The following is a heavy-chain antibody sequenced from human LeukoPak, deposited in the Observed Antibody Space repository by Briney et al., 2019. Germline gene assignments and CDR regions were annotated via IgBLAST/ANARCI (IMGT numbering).Heavy chain of an antibody. CDR1: GYKITSHW. V-gene: IGHV5-51*01. CDR2: IYPGDSDT. Sequence: GESLKISCQASGYKITSHWIAWVRQMPGKSPEWMGIIYPGDSDTRYSPSFQGQVTISADKSISTAYLQWSSLKASDTAMYYCARVYHSSGYYFYGYWGQGTLVIVSS. CDR3: ARVYHSSGYYFYGY. D-gene: IGHD3-22*01. J-gene: IGHJ4*02.